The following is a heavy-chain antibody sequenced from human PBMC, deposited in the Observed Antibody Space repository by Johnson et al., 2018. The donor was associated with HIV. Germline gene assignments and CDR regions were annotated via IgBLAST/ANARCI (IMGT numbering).Heavy chain of an antibody. D-gene: IGHD2/OR15-2a*01. Sequence: VQLVESGGGLVKPGGSLRLSCAASGFTFSDYYMSWIRQAPGKGLVWVSHINEDGGRTDYADSVKGRSTISRDNAKNTLYLQVNSLRAEDTAVYYCARGFHSAFDIWGQRTMVTVSS. CDR2: INEDGGRT. CDR3: ARGFHSAFDI. V-gene: IGHV3-74*02. CDR1: GFTFSDYY. J-gene: IGHJ3*02.